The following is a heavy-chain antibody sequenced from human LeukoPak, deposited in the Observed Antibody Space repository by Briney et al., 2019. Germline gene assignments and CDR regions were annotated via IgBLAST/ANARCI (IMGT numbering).Heavy chain of an antibody. CDR2: INSDGSST. D-gene: IGHD5-24*01. CDR1: GFTLSSYW. J-gene: IGHJ4*02. Sequence: GGSLRLSCAASGFTLSSYWMHWVRQAPGKGLVWVSRINSDGSSTSYADSVKGRFTISGDKAKNSLYLQMNSLRVEDTAVYYCARDYKYAFDNWGQGTLVTVSS. CDR3: ARDYKYAFDN. V-gene: IGHV3-74*01.